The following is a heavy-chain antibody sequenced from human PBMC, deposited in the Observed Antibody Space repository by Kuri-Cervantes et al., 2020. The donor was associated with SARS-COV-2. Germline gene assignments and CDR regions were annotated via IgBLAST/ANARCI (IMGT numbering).Heavy chain of an antibody. D-gene: IGHD6-19*01. Sequence: GGSLRLSCAASGFTFDDYGMSWVRQAPGKGLEWVSGINRNGGSTGYADSVKGRFTISRDNAKNSLYLQMNSLRAEDTALYYCARGGYSSGWFAYYFDYWGQGTLVTVSS. CDR2: INRNGGST. CDR1: GFTFDDYG. CDR3: ARGGYSSGWFAYYFDY. J-gene: IGHJ4*02. V-gene: IGHV3-20*04.